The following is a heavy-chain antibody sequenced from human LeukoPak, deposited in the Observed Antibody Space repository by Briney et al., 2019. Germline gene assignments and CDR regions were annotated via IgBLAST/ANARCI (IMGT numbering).Heavy chain of an antibody. V-gene: IGHV6-1*01. Sequence: SQTLSLTCAISGDSVSSNSAAWNCIRQAPSRGLEWLGRTYYRSQWYHDYAVSVKSRITINPDTSKSQFSLQLNSVTPEDTAVYYCAKTISSFTSRDAFDIWGQGTMVTVSS. CDR1: GDSVSSNSAA. CDR2: TYYRSQWYH. J-gene: IGHJ3*02. CDR3: AKTISSFTSRDAFDI. D-gene: IGHD6-13*01.